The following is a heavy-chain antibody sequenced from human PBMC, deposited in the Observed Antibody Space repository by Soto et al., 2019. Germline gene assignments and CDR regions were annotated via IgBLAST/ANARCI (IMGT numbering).Heavy chain of an antibody. V-gene: IGHV4-30-4*01. CDR2: IYYSGST. D-gene: IGHD1-1*01. Sequence: QVQLQESGPGLVKPSQTLSLTCTVSGGSISSGYYYWSWIRQPPGKGLEWIGYIYYSGSTYYNPSLKSRVTISVYTSKNQFALKLSSVTAADTAVYYCARDQRDGYNSQFDYWGQGTLVTVSS. CDR3: ARDQRDGYNSQFDY. J-gene: IGHJ4*02. CDR1: GGSISSGYYY.